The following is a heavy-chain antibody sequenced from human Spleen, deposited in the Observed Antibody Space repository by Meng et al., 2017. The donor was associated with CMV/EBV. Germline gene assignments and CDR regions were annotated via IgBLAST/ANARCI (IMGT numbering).Heavy chain of an antibody. V-gene: IGHV3-48*04. CDR2: ISSSSSTI. CDR3: ARVGLRWWFDP. D-gene: IGHD5-12*01. Sequence: GESLKISCAASGFTFSSYSMNWVRQAPGKGLEWVSYISSSSSTIYYADSVKGRFTISRDNAKNSLYLQMNSLRAEDTAVYYCARVGLRWWFDPWGQGTLVTVSS. J-gene: IGHJ5*02. CDR1: GFTFSSYS.